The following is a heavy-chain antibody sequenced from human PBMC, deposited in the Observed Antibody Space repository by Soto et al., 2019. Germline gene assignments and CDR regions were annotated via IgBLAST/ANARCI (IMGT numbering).Heavy chain of an antibody. V-gene: IGHV4-34*01. Sequence: SEPLSLTCAVYGGSFSGYYWSWIRQPPGKGLEWIGEINHSGSTNYNPSLKSRVTISVDTSKNQFSLKLSSVTAADTAVYYCARARGYCSGGSCYRAWFDPWGQGTLVTVSS. CDR3: ARARGYCSGGSCYRAWFDP. D-gene: IGHD2-15*01. CDR1: GGSFSGYY. J-gene: IGHJ5*02. CDR2: INHSGST.